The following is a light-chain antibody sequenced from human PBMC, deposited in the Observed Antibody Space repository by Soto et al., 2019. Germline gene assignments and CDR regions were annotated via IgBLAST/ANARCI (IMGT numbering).Light chain of an antibody. Sequence: IVLTQSPGTLSLSPGGRATLSCRASQSVSSSYLAWYQQKPGQAPRLLIYRASSRATGIPDRFSGSGSGTDFTLTISRLEPEDFEVYYWQQYVSPQWKFGKGTMVYI. V-gene: IGKV3-20*01. CDR2: RAS. CDR1: QSVSSSY. CDR3: QQYVSPQWK. J-gene: IGKJ1*01.